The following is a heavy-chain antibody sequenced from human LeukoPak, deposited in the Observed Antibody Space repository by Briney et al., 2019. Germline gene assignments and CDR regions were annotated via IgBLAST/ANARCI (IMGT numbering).Heavy chain of an antibody. J-gene: IGHJ4*02. V-gene: IGHV3-33*05. CDR2: ILYDGSDK. D-gene: IGHD1-26*01. CDR3: AGDLYTGSNWDFFEY. Sequence: PGGSLRLSCAASGFPFSSYTMHWVRQAPGKGLEWVAVILYDGSDKYYADSVQGRFTISIDSSKNTLYLQMSSLRAEDTAVYSCAGDLYTGSNWDFFEYWGQGTLVTVSS. CDR1: GFPFSSYT.